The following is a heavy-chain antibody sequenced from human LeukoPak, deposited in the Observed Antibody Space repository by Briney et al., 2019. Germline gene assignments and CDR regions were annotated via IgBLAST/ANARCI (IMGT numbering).Heavy chain of an antibody. CDR1: GGSISSHY. D-gene: IGHD6-6*01. V-gene: IGHV4-59*11. CDR2: IYYSGST. CDR3: ARDDRGSSSRSDAFDM. J-gene: IGHJ3*02. Sequence: SETLSLTCTVSGGSISSHYWSWIRQPPGKGLEWIGFIYYSGSTNYNPSLNSRVTISVDTSENQFSLKLSSVTAADTAVYYCARDDRGSSSRSDAFDMWGQGTMVTVSS.